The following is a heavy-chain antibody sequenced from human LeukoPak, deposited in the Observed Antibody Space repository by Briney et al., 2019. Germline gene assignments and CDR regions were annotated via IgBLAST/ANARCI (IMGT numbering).Heavy chain of an antibody. CDR2: IHYSGST. D-gene: IGHD2-2*01. CDR3: ARAAADTSSWYYFDY. CDR1: GDSISSGDHY. Sequence: SETLSLTCTVSGDSISSGDHYWSWIRQPPGKGLEWIGYIHYSGSTYYNPSVKSRVIISVAMSKNQFSLSPDSLTAADSAVYYCARAAADTSSWYYFDYWGQGTLVTVSS. V-gene: IGHV4-30-4*01. J-gene: IGHJ4*02.